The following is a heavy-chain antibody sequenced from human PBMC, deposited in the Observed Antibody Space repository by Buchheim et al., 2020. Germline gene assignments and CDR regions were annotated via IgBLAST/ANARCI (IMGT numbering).Heavy chain of an antibody. V-gene: IGHV3-23*04. CDR1: GFTLSSYA. Sequence: EVQLVESGGGLVQPGGSLRLFCAASGFTLSSYAMSWVRQAPGKGLEWVSAISGSGGSTYYADSVKGRFTISRDNSKITLYLQMNSLRAEDTAVYYCAKGGPGVVVAANDYYGMDVWGQGTT. CDR3: AKGGPGVVVAANDYYGMDV. D-gene: IGHD2-15*01. J-gene: IGHJ6*02. CDR2: ISGSGGST.